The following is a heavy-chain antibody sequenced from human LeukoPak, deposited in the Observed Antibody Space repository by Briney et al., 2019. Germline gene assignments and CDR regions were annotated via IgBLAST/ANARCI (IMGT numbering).Heavy chain of an antibody. CDR3: VRDPSGYFNY. D-gene: IGHD3-22*01. CDR2: IYYSGST. J-gene: IGHJ4*02. V-gene: IGHV4-61*01. CDR1: GGSASSGNYY. Sequence: PSETLSLTCTVSGGSASSGNYYWSWIRQPPGKGLEWIGYIYYSGSTNYNPSLKSRVTISVDTSKNQFSLKLSSVTAADTAVYYCVRDPSGYFNYWGQGTLATVSS.